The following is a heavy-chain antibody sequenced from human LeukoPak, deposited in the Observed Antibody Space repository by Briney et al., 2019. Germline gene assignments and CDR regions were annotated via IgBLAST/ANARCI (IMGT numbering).Heavy chain of an antibody. CDR1: GFTFSSYE. D-gene: IGHD2-15*01. CDR2: INSDGSTI. CDR3: ARGGRRDCSGGSCYSIPFNDY. V-gene: IGHV3-48*03. Sequence: GGSLRLSCAASGFTFSSYEMNWVRQAPGQGLEWILYINSDGSTIYYADSVKGRFTISRDNAKNSLYLQMNSLRADDTAVYYCARGGRRDCSGGSCYSIPFNDYWGQGTLVTVSS. J-gene: IGHJ4*02.